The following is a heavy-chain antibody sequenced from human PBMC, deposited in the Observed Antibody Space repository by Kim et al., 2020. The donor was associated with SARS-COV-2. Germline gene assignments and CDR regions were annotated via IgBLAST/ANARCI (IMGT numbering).Heavy chain of an antibody. Sequence: GGSLRLSCAASGFTFSSYSMNWVRQAPGKGLEWVSSISSSSSYIYYADSVKGRFTISRDNAKNSLYLQMNSLRAEDTAVYYCARQYRGSYCARGCEYFDYWGQGTLVTVSS. J-gene: IGHJ4*02. V-gene: IGHV3-21*01. CDR3: ARQYRGSYCARGCEYFDY. CDR1: GFTFSSYS. D-gene: IGHD1-26*01. CDR2: ISSSSSYI.